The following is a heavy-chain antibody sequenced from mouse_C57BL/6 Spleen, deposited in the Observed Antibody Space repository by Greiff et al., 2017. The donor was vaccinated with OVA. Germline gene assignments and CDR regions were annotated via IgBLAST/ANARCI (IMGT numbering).Heavy chain of an antibody. CDR3: ARTHYAPDY. Sequence: QVQLKQSGPGLVQPSQSLSITCTVSGFSLTSYGVHWVRQSPGKGLEWLGVIWSSGSTDYNAAFISRLSISKDNSKSQVFFKMNSLQADDTAIYYCARTHYAPDYWGQGTSVTVSS. J-gene: IGHJ4*01. CDR2: IWSSGST. V-gene: IGHV2-2*01. CDR1: GFSLTSYG. D-gene: IGHD1-1*02.